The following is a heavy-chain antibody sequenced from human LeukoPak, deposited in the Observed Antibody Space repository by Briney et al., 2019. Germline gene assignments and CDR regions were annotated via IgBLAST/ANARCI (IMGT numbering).Heavy chain of an antibody. V-gene: IGHV1-69*01. Sequence: SVTVSCKASGGTLSSYAISWVRQAPGPGLEWMGGIIPIFGTANYAQKFQGRVTITADESTSTAYMELSSLRSEDTAVYYCARSDLYDFWSGYPFDYWGQGTLVTVSS. CDR1: GGTLSSYA. D-gene: IGHD3-3*01. CDR2: IIPIFGTA. J-gene: IGHJ4*02. CDR3: ARSDLYDFWSGYPFDY.